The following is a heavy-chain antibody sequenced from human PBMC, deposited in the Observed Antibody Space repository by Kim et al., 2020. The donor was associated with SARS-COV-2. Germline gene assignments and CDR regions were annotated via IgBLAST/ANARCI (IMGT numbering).Heavy chain of an antibody. CDR3: ARDHVYGMYV. V-gene: IGHV4-61*01. CDR1: GGSVSSGSYY. J-gene: IGHJ6*02. CDR2: IYYSGST. Sequence: SETLSLTCTVSGGSVSSGSYYWSWIRQPPGKGLEWIGYIYYSGSTNYNPSLKSRVTISVDTSKNQFSLKLSSVTAADTAVYYCARDHVYGMYVWGQGTTV.